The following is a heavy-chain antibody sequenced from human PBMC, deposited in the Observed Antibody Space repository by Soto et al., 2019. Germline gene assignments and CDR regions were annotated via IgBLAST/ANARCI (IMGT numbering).Heavy chain of an antibody. CDR2: IYQSGTT. J-gene: IGHJ4*02. D-gene: IGHD6-13*01. CDR1: GYSISSGHY. Sequence: PSETLSRTCAVTGYSISSGHYWDWIRQPPGKGLEWIGTIYQSGTTNYNPSLKSRVTISVDTSKNQISLKLRSVTAADTAAYYCARAAANSFDFWGQGTLVTVSS. V-gene: IGHV4-38-2*01. CDR3: ARAAANSFDF.